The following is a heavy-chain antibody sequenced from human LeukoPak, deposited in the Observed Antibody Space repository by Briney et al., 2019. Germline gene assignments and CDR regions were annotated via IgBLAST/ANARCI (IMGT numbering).Heavy chain of an antibody. Sequence: SETLSLTCAVYGGSFSGYYWSWIRQPPGKGLEWIGEINHSGSTKYNPSLKSRVTISVDTSKNQFSLKLSSGTAADTAVYYCARARGYSYGYYYYYMDVWGKGTTVTVSS. CDR2: INHSGST. J-gene: IGHJ6*03. CDR3: ARARGYSYGYYYYYMDV. CDR1: GGSFSGYY. V-gene: IGHV4-34*01. D-gene: IGHD5-18*01.